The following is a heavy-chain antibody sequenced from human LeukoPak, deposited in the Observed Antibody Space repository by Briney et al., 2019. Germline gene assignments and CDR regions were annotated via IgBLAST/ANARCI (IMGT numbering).Heavy chain of an antibody. CDR1: GFTFSSYA. Sequence: QTGGSLRLSCAASGFTFSSYAMSWVRQAPGKGLEWVSAISGSGGSTYYADSVKGRFTISRDNSKNTLYLQMNSLRAEDTAVYYCARTHYYDSSGLQGNWFDPWGQGTLVTVSS. CDR3: ARTHYYDSSGLQGNWFDP. V-gene: IGHV3-23*01. D-gene: IGHD3-22*01. CDR2: ISGSGGST. J-gene: IGHJ5*02.